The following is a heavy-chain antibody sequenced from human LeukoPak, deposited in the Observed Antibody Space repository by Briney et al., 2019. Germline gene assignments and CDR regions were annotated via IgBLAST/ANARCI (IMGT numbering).Heavy chain of an antibody. CDR2: IYYSGST. Sequence: SETLSLTCTVSGGSISSGDYYWSWIRQPPGKGLEWIGYIYYSGSTYYNPSLKSRVTISVDTSKNQFSLKLSSVTAADTAVYYCARVAYYYGSGSQLFDYWGQGTLVTVS. V-gene: IGHV4-30-4*01. CDR3: ARVAYYYGSGSQLFDY. CDR1: GGSISSGDYY. J-gene: IGHJ4*02. D-gene: IGHD3-10*01.